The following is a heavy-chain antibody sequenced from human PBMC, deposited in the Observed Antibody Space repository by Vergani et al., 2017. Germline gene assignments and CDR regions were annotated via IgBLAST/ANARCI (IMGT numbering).Heavy chain of an antibody. Sequence: EVQLLESGGNLVQHGGSLRLSCEASGFTFTNFAMTWVRQAPGEGLEWVSGISGSGGFTYYADSVKGRFTISRDNSKNTMFLQMNNLRAEDTAVYYCAKDNVPGYYDSSGYCDYWGQGTLVTVSS. V-gene: IGHV3-23*01. CDR1: GFTFTNFA. J-gene: IGHJ4*02. D-gene: IGHD3-22*01. CDR3: AKDNVPGYYDSSGYCDY. CDR2: ISGSGGFT.